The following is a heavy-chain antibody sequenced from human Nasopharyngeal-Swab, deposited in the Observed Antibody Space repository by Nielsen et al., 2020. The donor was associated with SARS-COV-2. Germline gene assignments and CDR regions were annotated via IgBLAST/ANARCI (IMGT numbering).Heavy chain of an antibody. V-gene: IGHV3-21*01. CDR3: ARDGLDYDFWSAYFMDV. CDR2: ISSISRYI. J-gene: IGHJ6*02. CDR1: GFTFNNYT. Sequence: GESLKISCAASGFTFNNYTFNWVRQAPGKGLEWVSSISSISRYIYYAYSVKGRFTISRDNAKNSLYLQMNSLRAEDTAVYYCARDGLDYDFWSAYFMDVWGQGTTVTVSS. D-gene: IGHD3-3*01.